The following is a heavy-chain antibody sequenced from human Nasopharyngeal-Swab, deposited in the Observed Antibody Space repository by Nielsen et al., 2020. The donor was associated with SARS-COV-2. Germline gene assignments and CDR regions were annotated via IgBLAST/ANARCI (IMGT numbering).Heavy chain of an antibody. CDR3: ARHQEFTIFGVVIRGAFDI. Sequence: GSLRLSCTVSGGSISSSSYYWGWIRQPPGKGLEWIGSIYYSGSTYYNPSLKSRVTISVDTSKNQSSLKLSSVTAADTAVYYCARHQEFTIFGVVIRGAFDIWGQGTMVTVSS. CDR1: GGSISSSSYY. CDR2: IYYSGST. D-gene: IGHD3-3*01. J-gene: IGHJ3*02. V-gene: IGHV4-39*01.